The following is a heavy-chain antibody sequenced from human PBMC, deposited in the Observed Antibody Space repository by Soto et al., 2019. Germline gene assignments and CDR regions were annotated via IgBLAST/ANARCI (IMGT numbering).Heavy chain of an antibody. J-gene: IGHJ6*03. CDR3: FVVGRRTIYKEDFGKGVYTISRENEKNSLYLKMNGLRDGDTVVYYCGRGRGPIIVVRGVRPVFLDS. CDR2: ISSSSSTI. Sequence: GGSLRLSCPASGFTSSSYSMNWVRQAPGKGLEWVSYISSSSSTIYYADSVKGRFTISRDNAKNSLYLQMTSLRDEDTTVYYYFVVGRRTIYKEDFGKGVYTISRENEKNSLYLKMNGLRDGDTVVYYCGRGRGPIIVVRGVRPVFLDSWGKGTTVTGS. V-gene: IGHV3-48*02. CDR1: GFTSSSYS. D-gene: IGHD3-3*01.